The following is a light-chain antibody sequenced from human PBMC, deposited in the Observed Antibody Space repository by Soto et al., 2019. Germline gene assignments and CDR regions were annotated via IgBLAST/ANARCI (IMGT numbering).Light chain of an antibody. CDR1: SSDVGGYNF. J-gene: IGLJ1*01. CDR2: DVS. V-gene: IGLV2-14*01. Sequence: QSLLTQPASVSGSPGQSITISCTGTSSDVGGYNFVSWYQQHPGKAPQLMIYDVSERPSGVSYRFSGSKSGNTASLTISGLQAEDEADYYCSSYTSTNTYVFGTGTKVPVL. CDR3: SSYTSTNTYV.